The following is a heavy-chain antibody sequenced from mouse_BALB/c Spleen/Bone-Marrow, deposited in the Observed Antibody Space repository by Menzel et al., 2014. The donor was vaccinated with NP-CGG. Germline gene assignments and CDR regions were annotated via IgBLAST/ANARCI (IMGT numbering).Heavy chain of an antibody. CDR2: IDTSDSYT. CDR1: GYTFTDYW. CDR3: AFYYGSYGDY. V-gene: IGHV1-69*01. D-gene: IGHD2-1*01. Sequence: VQLQQSGAELVMPGASVKMSCKASGYTFTDYWMHWVKQRPGQGLEWIGAIDTSDSYTSYNQKFKGKATLTVDESSSTAYMQLSSLTSEDSAVYYCAFYYGSYGDYWGQGTTLTVSS. J-gene: IGHJ2*01.